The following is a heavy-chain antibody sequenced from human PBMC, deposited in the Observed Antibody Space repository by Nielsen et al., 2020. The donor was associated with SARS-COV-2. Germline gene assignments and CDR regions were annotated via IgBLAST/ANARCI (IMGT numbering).Heavy chain of an antibody. V-gene: IGHV3-11*06. D-gene: IGHD5-18*01. CDR2: LSTSSSYT. CDR1: GFSFSDYY. J-gene: IGHJ4*02. CDR3: AREGGYTYGNRLDY. Sequence: SLKISCAASGFSFSDYYMSWVRQAPGKVLEWVSYLSTSSSYTDYADSVKGRFTISRDNAKNSLYLQMHSLRAEETAIYYCAREGGYTYGNRLDYWGQGTLVTVSS.